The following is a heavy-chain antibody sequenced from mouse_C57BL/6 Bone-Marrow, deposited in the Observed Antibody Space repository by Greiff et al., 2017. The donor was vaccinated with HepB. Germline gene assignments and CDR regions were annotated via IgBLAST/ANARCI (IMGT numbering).Heavy chain of an antibody. CDR1: GYSFTGYY. D-gene: IGHD1-2*01. CDR3: GSVLQGTMHY. J-gene: IGHJ4*01. V-gene: IGHV1-42*01. Sequence: VQLQQSGPELVKPGASVKISCKASGYSFTGYYMNWVKQSPEKSLEWIGEINPSTGGTTYNQKFKAKATLTVDKSSSTAYLHLKSLTSEDSAVYYCGSVLQGTMHYWGQGTSVTVSS. CDR2: INPSTGGT.